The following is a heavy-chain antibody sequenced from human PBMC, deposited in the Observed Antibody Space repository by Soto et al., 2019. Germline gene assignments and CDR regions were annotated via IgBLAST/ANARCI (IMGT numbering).Heavy chain of an antibody. Sequence: SETLSLTCTVSGGSISSSSYYWGWIRQPPGKGLEWIGSIYYSGSTYYNPSLKSRVTISVDTSKNQFSLKLSSGTAADTAVYYCARQRAAGIFDYWGQGTLVTVSS. J-gene: IGHJ4*02. CDR1: GGSISSSSYY. V-gene: IGHV4-39*01. D-gene: IGHD6-13*01. CDR2: IYYSGST. CDR3: ARQRAAGIFDY.